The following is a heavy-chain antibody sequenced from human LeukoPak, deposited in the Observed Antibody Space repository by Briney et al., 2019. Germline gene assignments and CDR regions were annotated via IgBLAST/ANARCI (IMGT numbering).Heavy chain of an antibody. CDR3: ARGEVTIFGRRFYYYYYMDV. Sequence: PGGSLRLSCAASGFTFSDYYMSWIRQAPGKGLEWVSYISSSGSTIYYADSVKGRFTISRDNAKNSLYLQMNSLRAEDMAVYYCARGEVTIFGRRFYYYYYMDVWGKWTTVTVSS. D-gene: IGHD3-3*01. V-gene: IGHV3-11*01. J-gene: IGHJ6*03. CDR1: GFTFSDYY. CDR2: ISSSGSTI.